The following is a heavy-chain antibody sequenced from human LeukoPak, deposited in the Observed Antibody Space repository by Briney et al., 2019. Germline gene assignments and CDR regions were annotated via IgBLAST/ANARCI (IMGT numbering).Heavy chain of an antibody. CDR1: GFTFSNYG. CDR2: IWYDGSNR. Sequence: AGSLRLSCAASGFTFSNYGMHWVRQPPGKGLEWVAVIWYDGSNRYDADSVKGQFTISRDNSKNTLYLQVNSLRAEDTAVYYCAREMATESDAFDIWGQGTMVTVSS. D-gene: IGHD5-24*01. J-gene: IGHJ3*02. CDR3: AREMATESDAFDI. V-gene: IGHV3-33*01.